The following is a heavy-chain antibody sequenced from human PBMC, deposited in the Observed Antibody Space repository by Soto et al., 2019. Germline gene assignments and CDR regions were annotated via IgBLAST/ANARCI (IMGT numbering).Heavy chain of an antibody. D-gene: IGHD1-7*01. CDR3: AREPGTAKPEGVDF. CDR1: GYTFSDYY. J-gene: IGHJ4*02. CDR2: INPNSGGT. Sequence: QVQLVQSGAEVRKPGASVKVSCKASGYTFSDYYIHWVRQAPGQGLEWMGWINPNSGGTKYAPKFQGGVTMARDTSITPAYMELSRLRSGDTGVYYWAREPGTAKPEGVDFWGQGTLVTVSS. V-gene: IGHV1-2*02.